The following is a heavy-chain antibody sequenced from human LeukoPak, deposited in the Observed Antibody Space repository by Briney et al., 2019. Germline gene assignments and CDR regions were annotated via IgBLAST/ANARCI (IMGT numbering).Heavy chain of an antibody. J-gene: IGHJ4*02. CDR3: AKDREYGDFRRFDY. Sequence: SGGSLRLSCAASGFTFSSYGMHWVRQAPGKGLEWVAFIHYDGSNKDYADSVKGRLTISRDNSKNTLYLQMDSLRAEDTAVYYCAKDREYGDFRRFDYWGQGTLVTVSS. V-gene: IGHV3-30*02. CDR2: IHYDGSNK. CDR1: GFTFSSYG. D-gene: IGHD4-17*01.